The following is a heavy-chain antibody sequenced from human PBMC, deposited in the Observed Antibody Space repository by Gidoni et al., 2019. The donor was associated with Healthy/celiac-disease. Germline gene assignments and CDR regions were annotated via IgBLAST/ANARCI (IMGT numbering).Heavy chain of an antibody. CDR3: ASALENWYFDL. J-gene: IGHJ2*01. CDR1: GGSISSGDYY. V-gene: IGHV4-30-4*01. CDR2: IYYSGST. Sequence: QVQLQESGPGLVKPSQTLSLTCTVPGGSISSGDYYWSWIRQPPGKGLEWIGYIYYSGSTYSNPSLKRRVTISVDTSKNQFSLKLSSVTAADTAVYYCASALENWYFDLWGRGTLVTVSS.